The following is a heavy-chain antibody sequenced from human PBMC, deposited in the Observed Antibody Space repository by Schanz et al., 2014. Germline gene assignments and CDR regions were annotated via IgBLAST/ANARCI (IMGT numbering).Heavy chain of an antibody. V-gene: IGHV3-23*01. D-gene: IGHD2-15*01. CDR2: ISHSGGSK. Sequence: VQLLESGGGLVQPGGSLRLSCAASGFTFNSYAMTWVRQAPGKGLEWVSSISHSGGSKYYADSVKGRFTISRDNSENTLYRQMNSLSADDTAVCYCAKGMGYCSGGTCYDYYYYGLDVWGQGTTVTVSS. CDR3: AKGMGYCSGGTCYDYYYYGLDV. J-gene: IGHJ6*02. CDR1: GFTFNSYA.